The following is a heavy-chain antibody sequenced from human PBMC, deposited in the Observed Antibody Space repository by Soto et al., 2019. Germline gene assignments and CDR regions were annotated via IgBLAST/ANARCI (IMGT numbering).Heavy chain of an antibody. J-gene: IGHJ4*02. Sequence: LSLTCTVSGGSISSYYWSWIRQPPGKGLEWIGYIYYSGSTNYNPSLKSRVTISVDTSKNQFSLKLSSVTAADTAVYYCAREYCSGGSCQIAFWGQGSLVTVSS. CDR2: IYYSGST. V-gene: IGHV4-59*12. D-gene: IGHD2-15*01. CDR1: GGSISSYY. CDR3: AREYCSGGSCQIAF.